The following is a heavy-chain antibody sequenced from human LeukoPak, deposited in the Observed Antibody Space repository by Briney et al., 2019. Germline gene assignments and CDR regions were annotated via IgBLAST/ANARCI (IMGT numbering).Heavy chain of an antibody. CDR3: AKAESGWYKFAS. Sequence: GGSLRLSCAASGFTFSSYAMSWVRQAPGKGLEYISSISGSGGTTYYADSVKGRFTISRDNSKSSLYLQLNSLRADDSAIYYRAKAESGWYKFASWGQGTLVTVSS. J-gene: IGHJ4*02. D-gene: IGHD6-19*01. CDR1: GFTFSSYA. CDR2: ISGSGGTT. V-gene: IGHV3-23*01.